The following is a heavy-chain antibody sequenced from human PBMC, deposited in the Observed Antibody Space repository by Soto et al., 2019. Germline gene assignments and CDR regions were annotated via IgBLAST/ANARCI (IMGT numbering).Heavy chain of an antibody. CDR2: IYYRGPT. D-gene: IGHD5-12*01. CDR1: GGSISGISYH. V-gene: IGHV4-39*01. Sequence: SQTLSLTSTVSGGSISGISYHWGWIRQPPGKGLEWIGSIYYRGPTYYNPSLQSPVTRSVDPSKNQFSLKLRSVTAADTAVYYCASPAEVEMATMQGALDIWAQGTMVTVS. J-gene: IGHJ3*02. CDR3: ASPAEVEMATMQGALDI.